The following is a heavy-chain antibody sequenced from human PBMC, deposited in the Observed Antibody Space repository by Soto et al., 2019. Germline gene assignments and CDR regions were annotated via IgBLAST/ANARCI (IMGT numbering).Heavy chain of an antibody. D-gene: IGHD3-16*01. J-gene: IGHJ6*02. CDR3: ARRDRAARMGYYYYYGMDV. Sequence: GESLKISCKGSGYSFTSYWISWVRQMPGKGLEWMGRIDPSDSYTNYSPSFQGHVTISADRSISTAYLQWSSLKASDTAMYYCARRDRAARMGYYYYYGMDVWGQGTTVTVSS. V-gene: IGHV5-10-1*01. CDR1: GYSFTSYW. CDR2: IDPSDSYT.